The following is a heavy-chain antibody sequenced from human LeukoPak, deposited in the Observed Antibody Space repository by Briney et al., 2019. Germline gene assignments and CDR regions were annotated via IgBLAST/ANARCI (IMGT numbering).Heavy chain of an antibody. Sequence: PSETLSLTCTVSGGSISGSSYYWGWIRQPPGKGLEWIGSIYYSGSTYYNPSLKSRATISVDTSKNQFSLKLSSVTAADTAVYYCARREVTAAFDYWGQGTLVTVSS. CDR3: ARREVTAAFDY. J-gene: IGHJ4*02. CDR1: GGSISGSSYY. V-gene: IGHV4-39*01. D-gene: IGHD2-21*02. CDR2: IYYSGST.